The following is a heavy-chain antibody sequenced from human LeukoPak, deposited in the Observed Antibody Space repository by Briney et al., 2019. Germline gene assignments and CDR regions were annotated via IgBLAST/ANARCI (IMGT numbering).Heavy chain of an antibody. CDR3: ARLFYDYVWGSYYYGMDV. D-gene: IGHD3-16*01. CDR2: MNPNSGNT. CDR1: GYTFTSYD. J-gene: IGHJ6*02. V-gene: IGHV1-8*01. Sequence: ASVKVSCKASGYTFTSYDINWVRQATGQGLEWMGWMNPNSGNTGYAQKFQGRVAMTRNTSISTAYMELSSLRSEDTAVYYCARLFYDYVWGSYYYGMDVWGQGTTVTVSS.